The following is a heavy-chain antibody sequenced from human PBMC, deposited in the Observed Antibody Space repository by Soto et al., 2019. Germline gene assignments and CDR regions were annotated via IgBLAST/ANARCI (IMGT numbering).Heavy chain of an antibody. CDR3: ARDGAEITMIRGVIADNWLGP. Sequence: VQLVESGGGVVQPGRSLRLSCAASGFSFSTYPMHWVRQGPGKGLEWVAVVSYDGSSKYYADSVKGRFTISRDNSKNTLYLQMNSLTTEDTAVYYCARDGAEITMIRGVIADNWLGPWGQGTLVTVSS. V-gene: IGHV3-30-3*01. D-gene: IGHD3-10*01. CDR2: VSYDGSSK. CDR1: GFSFSTYP. J-gene: IGHJ5*02.